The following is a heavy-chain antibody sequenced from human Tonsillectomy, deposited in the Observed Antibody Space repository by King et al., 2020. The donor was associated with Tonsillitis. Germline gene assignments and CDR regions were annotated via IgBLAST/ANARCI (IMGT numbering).Heavy chain of an antibody. J-gene: IGHJ4*02. CDR1: GGTFSSHA. CDR3: ARGLYDSSGFTLGY. CDR2: IIPIIGVG. D-gene: IGHD3-22*01. Sequence: QLVQSGAEVKKPGSSVNVSCKASGGTFSSHAISWVRQAPGQGLEWMGRIIPIIGVGNYAQKFRGRVTMTADKSTSTAYMELSSLRSEDTAVYYCARGLYDSSGFTLGYWGQGTLVTVSS. V-gene: IGHV1-69*04.